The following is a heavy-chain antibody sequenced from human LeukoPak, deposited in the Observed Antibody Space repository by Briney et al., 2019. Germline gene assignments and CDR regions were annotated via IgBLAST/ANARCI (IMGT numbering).Heavy chain of an antibody. Sequence: GRSLRLSCAASGFTFDDYAMHWVRQAPGKGLEWASGISWNSGSIVYADSVKGRFTISRDNAKNSLYLQMNSLRAEDMALYYCAKDKSRFLEWLSFDYWGQGTLVTVSS. V-gene: IGHV3-9*03. CDR1: GFTFDDYA. CDR2: ISWNSGSI. CDR3: AKDKSRFLEWLSFDY. D-gene: IGHD3-3*01. J-gene: IGHJ4*02.